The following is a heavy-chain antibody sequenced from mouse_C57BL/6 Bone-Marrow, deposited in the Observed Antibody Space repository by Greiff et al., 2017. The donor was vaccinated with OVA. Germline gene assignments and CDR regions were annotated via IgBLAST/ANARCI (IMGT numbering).Heavy chain of an antibody. J-gene: IGHJ4*01. D-gene: IGHD1-1*01. CDR3: ARYSSYPLYARDY. V-gene: IGHV1-64*01. Sequence: VQLQQPGAELVKPGASVKLSCKASGYTFTSYWMHWVKQRPGQGLEWIGMIHPNSGSTNYNEKFKSKATLTVDKSSSPAYMQLSSLTSEDSAVYYCARYSSYPLYARDYWGQGTSVTVSS. CDR2: IHPNSGST. CDR1: GYTFTSYW.